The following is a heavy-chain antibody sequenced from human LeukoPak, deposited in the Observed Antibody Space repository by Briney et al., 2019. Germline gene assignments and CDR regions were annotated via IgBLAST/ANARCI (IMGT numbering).Heavy chain of an antibody. Sequence: SETLSLTCTVSGGSISSYYWSWIRQPPGKGLEWIGYIYYSGSTNYNPSLKSRVTISIDTSQNQFSLKLSSVTAEDTAVYYCAKDHWGRSIAVADIPFDYWGQGTLVTVSS. J-gene: IGHJ4*02. D-gene: IGHD6-19*01. CDR3: AKDHWGRSIAVADIPFDY. V-gene: IGHV4-59*01. CDR2: IYYSGST. CDR1: GGSISSYY.